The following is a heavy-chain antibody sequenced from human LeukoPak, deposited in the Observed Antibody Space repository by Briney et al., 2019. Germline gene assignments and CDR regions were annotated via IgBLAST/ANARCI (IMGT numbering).Heavy chain of an antibody. V-gene: IGHV4-4*07. D-gene: IGHD4-17*01. CDR1: GGSISSYY. CDR3: ARAWTTVTTGVPTSLLYYGMDV. Sequence: SETLSLTCTVSGGSISSYYWSWIRQPAGKGLEWIGRIYTSGSTNYNPSLKSRVTMSVDTSKNQFSLKLSSVTAADTAVYYCARAWTTVTTGVPTSLLYYGMDVWGQGTTVTVSS. J-gene: IGHJ6*02. CDR2: IYTSGST.